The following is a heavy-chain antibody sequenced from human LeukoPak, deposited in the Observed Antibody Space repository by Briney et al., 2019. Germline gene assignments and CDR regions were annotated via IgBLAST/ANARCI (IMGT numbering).Heavy chain of an antibody. CDR1: GGSISSYY. CDR3: ARVERTWYWYFDL. J-gene: IGHJ2*01. CDR2: IYDSGST. D-gene: IGHD3/OR15-3a*01. Sequence: SETLSLTCSVSGGSISSYYWNWIRQPPGRGPEWMGYIYDSGSTNYNPSLKSRVTISVDTSKNQLSLKLSSVTAADTAVYYCARVERTWYWYFDLWGRGTLVTVSS. V-gene: IGHV4-59*01.